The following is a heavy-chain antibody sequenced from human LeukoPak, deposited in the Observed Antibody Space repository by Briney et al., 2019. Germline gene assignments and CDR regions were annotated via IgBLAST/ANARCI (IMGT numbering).Heavy chain of an antibody. CDR1: GGSISGYY. J-gene: IGHJ4*02. Sequence: SETLSLTCTVSGGSISGYYWSWIRQPPGKGLEWIDYITYSGSTNYNPSLKSRVTMSVDTSKNQFSLRLSSVTAADTAVYYCARHGSSYSFDCWGQGTLVTVSS. CDR3: ARHGSSYSFDC. V-gene: IGHV4-59*08. D-gene: IGHD6-13*01. CDR2: ITYSGST.